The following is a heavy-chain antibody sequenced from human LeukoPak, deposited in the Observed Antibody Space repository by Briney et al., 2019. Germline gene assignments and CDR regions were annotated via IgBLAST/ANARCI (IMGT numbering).Heavy chain of an antibody. CDR3: ARVHAEVGPGH. J-gene: IGHJ4*02. Sequence: SETLSLTCAVYGGSFSGYYWSWIRQPPGKGLEWIGEINHSGSSNYNPSLKSRVSISLDTSKNQFSLKLTSVTAADTAVYYCARVHAEVGPGHWGQGTLVTVSS. V-gene: IGHV4-34*01. CDR2: INHSGSS. CDR1: GGSFSGYY. D-gene: IGHD1-26*01.